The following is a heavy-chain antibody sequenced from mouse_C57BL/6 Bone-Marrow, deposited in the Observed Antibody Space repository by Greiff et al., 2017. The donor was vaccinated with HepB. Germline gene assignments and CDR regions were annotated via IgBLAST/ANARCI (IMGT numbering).Heavy chain of an antibody. CDR2: IDPSDSYT. CDR1: GYTFTSYW. CDR3: AREGYVGRYFDV. D-gene: IGHD3-1*01. J-gene: IGHJ1*03. V-gene: IGHV1-59*01. Sequence: QVQLQQPGAELVRPGTSVKLSCKASGYTFTSYWMHWVKQRPGQGLEWIGVIDPSDSYTNYNQKFKGKATLTVDTSSSTAYMQLSSLTSEDSAVYYCAREGYVGRYFDVWGTGTTVTVSS.